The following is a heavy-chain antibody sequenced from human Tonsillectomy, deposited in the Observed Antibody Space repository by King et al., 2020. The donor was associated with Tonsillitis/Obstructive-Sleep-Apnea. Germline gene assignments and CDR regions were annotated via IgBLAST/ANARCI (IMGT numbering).Heavy chain of an antibody. V-gene: IGHV1-18*01. D-gene: IGHD3-22*01. CDR3: ARDSMSHYYDSSGYYTFNY. Sequence: QLVQSGAEVKKPGASVKVSCKASGYTFTTYGISWVRQAPGQGLEWMAWISAHNGNTNYAPKLQGRVTMTTDTSTSTAYMELRSRRSDDTAVYYCARDSMSHYYDSSGYYTFNYWGQGTLVTVSS. CDR2: ISAHNGNT. J-gene: IGHJ4*02. CDR1: GYTFTTYG.